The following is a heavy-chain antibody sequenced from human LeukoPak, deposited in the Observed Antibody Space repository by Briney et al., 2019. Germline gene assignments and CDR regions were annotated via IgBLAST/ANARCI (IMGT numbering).Heavy chain of an antibody. J-gene: IGHJ4*02. CDR2: ISAYNGNT. Sequence: ASVKVSCKASGYTFTSYGISWVRQAPGQGLEWMGWISAYNGNTNYAQKLQGRVTMTTDTSTSTAYMELRSLRSDDTAVYYCARDQGRWYMLCARDPGSGVDYWGQGTLVTVSS. D-gene: IGHD2-8*02. V-gene: IGHV1-18*01. CDR3: ARDQGRWYMLCARDPGSGVDY. CDR1: GYTFTSYG.